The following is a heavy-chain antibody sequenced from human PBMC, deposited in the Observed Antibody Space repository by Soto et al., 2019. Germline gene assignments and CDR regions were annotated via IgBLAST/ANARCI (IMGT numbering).Heavy chain of an antibody. Sequence: ASVKVSCKASGYKFNNFGINWVRQAPGQGLEWMGWISVYTGNKDSEQRLQDRLTLTTDTSTSTAYMDLRSLRSDDTAVYYCARDATGGRRYGMDVWGQGTTVTVSS. J-gene: IGHJ6*02. CDR3: ARDATGGRRYGMDV. CDR1: GYKFNNFG. D-gene: IGHD1-26*01. V-gene: IGHV1-18*01. CDR2: ISVYTGNK.